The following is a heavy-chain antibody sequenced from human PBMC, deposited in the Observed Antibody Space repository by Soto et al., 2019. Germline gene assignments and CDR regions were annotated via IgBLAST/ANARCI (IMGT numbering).Heavy chain of an antibody. CDR3: VKDGSSGWPYFYDMDV. CDR2: ISYDGRNK. D-gene: IGHD6-19*01. J-gene: IGHJ6*04. CDR1: GFTFSSYG. Sequence: GVSLRLSCAASGFTFSSYGMHWVRQAPGKGLEWVAVISYDGRNKYYADAVKGRFTISRDNSKNTLYLQMSSLRAEDTAVYYCVKDGSSGWPYFYDMDVWGKGPTVTVSS. V-gene: IGHV3-30*18.